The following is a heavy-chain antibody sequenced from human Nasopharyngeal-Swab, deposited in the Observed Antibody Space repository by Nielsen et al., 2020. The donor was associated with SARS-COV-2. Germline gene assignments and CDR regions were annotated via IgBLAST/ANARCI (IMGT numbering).Heavy chain of an antibody. Sequence: SETLSLTCAVSGGSTSSSNWWSWVRQPPGKGLEWIGEIYHSGSTNYNPSLKSRVTISVDTSKNQFSLKLSSVTAADTAVYYCASMTTVDLLAFDIWGQGTMVTVSS. CDR1: GGSTSSSNW. D-gene: IGHD4-23*01. CDR3: ASMTTVDLLAFDI. J-gene: IGHJ3*02. CDR2: IYHSGST. V-gene: IGHV4-4*02.